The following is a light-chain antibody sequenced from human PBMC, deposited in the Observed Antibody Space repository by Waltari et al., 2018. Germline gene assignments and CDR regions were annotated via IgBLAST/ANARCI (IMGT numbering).Light chain of an antibody. CDR3: QQFNTFPLT. CDR2: DAS. V-gene: IGKV1-9*01. CDR1: QGIATF. Sequence: DIQLTQSPSFLSASVGDRVPITCRASQGIATFLTWYQLKPGKAPELLTYDASTLQTGVPSRFSASGSGTDFTLTISSLQPEDFATYYCQQFNTFPLTFGGGTKVEVK. J-gene: IGKJ4*01.